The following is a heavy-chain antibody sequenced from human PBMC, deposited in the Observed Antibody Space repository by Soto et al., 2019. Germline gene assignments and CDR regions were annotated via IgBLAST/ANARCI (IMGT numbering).Heavy chain of an antibody. Sequence: GGSLRLSCAASGFTFSSYSMNWVRQAPGKGLEWVSYISSSSSTIYYADSVKGRFTISRDNAKNSLYLQMNSLRDEDTAVYYCARGNPGARLSLAGRGNWFDPWGQGTLVTVSS. CDR3: ARGNPGARLSLAGRGNWFDP. CDR2: ISSSSSTI. D-gene: IGHD3-10*01. V-gene: IGHV3-48*02. J-gene: IGHJ5*02. CDR1: GFTFSSYS.